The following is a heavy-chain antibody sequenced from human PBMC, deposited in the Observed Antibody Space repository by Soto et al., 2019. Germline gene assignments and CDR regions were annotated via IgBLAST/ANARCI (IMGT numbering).Heavy chain of an antibody. CDR2: IYYSGST. Sequence: QVQLQESGPGLVKPSQTLSLTCTVSGGSISSGGYYWSWIRQHPGKGLEWIGYIYYSGSTYYNPSLKSRVTISVDTSKNQFSLKLSSVTAADTAVYYCARYSPDVIVVVTAYVKGYYFDYWGQGTLVTVSS. CDR1: GGSISSGGYY. CDR3: ARYSPDVIVVVTAYVKGYYFDY. J-gene: IGHJ4*02. V-gene: IGHV4-31*03. D-gene: IGHD2-21*02.